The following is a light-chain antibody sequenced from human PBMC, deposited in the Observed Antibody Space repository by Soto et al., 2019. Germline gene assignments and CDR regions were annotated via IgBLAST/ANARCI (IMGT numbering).Light chain of an antibody. CDR1: QIVSINY. V-gene: IGKV3-20*01. J-gene: IGKJ1*01. CDR3: QQYGSSAWT. Sequence: EIVLTQSPGTLSLSPGERATLSCRASQIVSINYLAWYQQKPGQAPRLLIYGASSRATGIPDRFSGSGSGTDFTLTISRLEPEDFALYYCQQYGSSAWTFGHGTKVEIK. CDR2: GAS.